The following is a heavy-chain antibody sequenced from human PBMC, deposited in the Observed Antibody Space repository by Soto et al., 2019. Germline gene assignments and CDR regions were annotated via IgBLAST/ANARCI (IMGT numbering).Heavy chain of an antibody. V-gene: IGHV4-59*08. CDR2: INYSGCP. J-gene: IGHJ4*02. D-gene: IGHD5-18*01. CDR1: GGSFSSYC. Sequence: LSLPCAVHGGSFSSYCWSWVRRPPGKGLEWIGYINYSGCPNYNPSLTSRVTISVDPSKNQFYLNLHSFTAADAGGYYCARRYGSWFAYWGQGTLVTVSS. CDR3: ARRYGSWFAY.